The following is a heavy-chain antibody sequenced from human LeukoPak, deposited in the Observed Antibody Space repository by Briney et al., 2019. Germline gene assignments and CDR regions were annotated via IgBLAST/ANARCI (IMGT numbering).Heavy chain of an antibody. V-gene: IGHV1-3*01. CDR3: ARAGWWQLAYFDY. D-gene: IGHD2-15*01. CDR1: GYTCTSYA. J-gene: IGHJ4*02. Sequence: ASVKVFCKASGYTCTSYAMHWVRQAPGQRLEWMGWINAGNGNTKYSQKFQGRVTTTRDTSASTAYMELSSLRSEDTAVYYCARAGWWQLAYFDYWGQGTLVTVSS. CDR2: INAGNGNT.